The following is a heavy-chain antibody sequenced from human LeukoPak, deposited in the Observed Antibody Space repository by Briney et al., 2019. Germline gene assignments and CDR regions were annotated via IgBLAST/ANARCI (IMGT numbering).Heavy chain of an antibody. D-gene: IGHD3-16*01. J-gene: IGHJ1*01. CDR2: ISNSGNSI. V-gene: IGHV3-48*03. Sequence: GGSLRLSCAASGLTFSSYEMNWVRQAPGKGLEWLSYISNSGNSIYYADSVKGRFTISRDSAKNSLYLQMNSLRAEDTAVYYCARSGESMDIEYFQHWGQGTLVTVSS. CDR3: ARSGESMDIEYFQH. CDR1: GLTFSSYE.